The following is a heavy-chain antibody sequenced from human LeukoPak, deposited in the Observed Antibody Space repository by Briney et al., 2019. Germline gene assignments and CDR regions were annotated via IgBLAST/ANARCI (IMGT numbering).Heavy chain of an antibody. CDR1: GGSISSYY. CDR3: ARSKAGLRIDY. Sequence: SETLSLTCTVSGGSISSYYWSWIRQPPGKGLEWIGYIYYSGSSNYNPSLKSRVTLLVDTSKNQFSLKLRSVTAADTAVYYCARSKAGLRIDYWGQGTLVTVSS. D-gene: IGHD5-12*01. CDR2: IYYSGSS. J-gene: IGHJ4*02. V-gene: IGHV4-59*12.